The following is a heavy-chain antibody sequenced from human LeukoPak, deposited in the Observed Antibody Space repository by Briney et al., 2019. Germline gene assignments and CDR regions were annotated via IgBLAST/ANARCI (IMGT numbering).Heavy chain of an antibody. CDR3: ARAVAGRLDY. Sequence: SQTLSLTCGISGDSVSSNSVAWTWIRQSPSRGLEWLGRTYYRSKWYNNYAVSVKSRITINADTSKNQFSLQLNSVTPEDTAVYYCARAVAGRLDYWGQGTLVTVSS. CDR1: GDSVSSNSVA. V-gene: IGHV6-1*01. CDR2: TYYRSKWYN. J-gene: IGHJ4*02. D-gene: IGHD6-19*01.